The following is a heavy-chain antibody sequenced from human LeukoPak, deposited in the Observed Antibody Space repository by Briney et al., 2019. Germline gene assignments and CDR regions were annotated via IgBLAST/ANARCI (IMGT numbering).Heavy chain of an antibody. CDR2: IYYSGST. J-gene: IGHJ3*02. CDR3: ANYYGGNSGHDAFDI. V-gene: IGHV4-59*01. Sequence: SETLSLTCTVSGGSISSYYWSWIRQPPGKGREWSGYIYYSGSTNYNPSLKSRVTISVDTSKNQFSLKLSSVTAADTAVYYCANYYGGNSGHDAFDIWGQGTMVTVSS. D-gene: IGHD4-23*01. CDR1: GGSISSYY.